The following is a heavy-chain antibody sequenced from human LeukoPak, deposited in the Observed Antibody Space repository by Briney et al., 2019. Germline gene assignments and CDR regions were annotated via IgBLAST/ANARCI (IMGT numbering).Heavy chain of an antibody. CDR1: GFTFSSYG. D-gene: IGHD3-3*01. CDR2: ISYDGSNK. CDR3: AKDAVPNYDFWSGYYYYYMDV. V-gene: IGHV3-30*18. Sequence: GGSLRLSCAASGFTFSSYGMHWVRQAPGKGLEWVAVISYDGSNKYYADSVKGRFTISRDNSKNTLYLQMNSLRAEDTAVYYCAKDAVPNYDFWSGYYYYYMDVWGKGTTVTVSS. J-gene: IGHJ6*03.